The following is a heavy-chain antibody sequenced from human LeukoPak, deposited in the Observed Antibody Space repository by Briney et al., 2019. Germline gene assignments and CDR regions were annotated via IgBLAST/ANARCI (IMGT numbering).Heavy chain of an antibody. V-gene: IGHV3-20*04. Sequence: GGSLRLSCAASGFTFGDYAMSWVRQAPGKGLEWVSGINWNGGSTGYADSVEGRFTISRDNAKNSLYLQMSSLRAEDTALYYCAGDGYSSGYYYYYYMDVWGKGTTVTVSS. D-gene: IGHD6-19*01. CDR2: INWNGGST. J-gene: IGHJ6*03. CDR1: GFTFGDYA. CDR3: AGDGYSSGYYYYYYMDV.